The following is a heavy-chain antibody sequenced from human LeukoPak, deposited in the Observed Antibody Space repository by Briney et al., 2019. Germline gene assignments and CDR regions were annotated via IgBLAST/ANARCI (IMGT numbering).Heavy chain of an antibody. Sequence: ASVKVSCKTSGYTFTSYDINWVRQATGQGLEWMGGMDGSSGKTAYAQKFLGRVTITRNTSISTAYMELSSLTSEDTAVYYCARLYYYASSGYDALGIWGQGTMVTVSS. CDR3: ARLYYYASSGYDALGI. J-gene: IGHJ3*02. CDR1: GYTFTSYD. V-gene: IGHV1-8*01. D-gene: IGHD3-22*01. CDR2: MDGSSGKT.